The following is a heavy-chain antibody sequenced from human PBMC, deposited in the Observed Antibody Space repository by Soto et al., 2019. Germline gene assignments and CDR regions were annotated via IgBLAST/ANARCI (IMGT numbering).Heavy chain of an antibody. CDR2: VSAYNRNT. V-gene: IGHV1-18*01. CDR3: ARERRWEPLLY. Sequence: QVQWVQSGPEVKKPGASVKVSCKGSGYTFSNYGVTWVRQAPGQGLERLGWVSAYNRNTDYAQKFEDRATMTIDTSTNTAYLELRGLTPDDTAVYYCARERRWEPLLYWCQGTL. CDR1: GYTFSNYG. J-gene: IGHJ4*02. D-gene: IGHD1-26*01.